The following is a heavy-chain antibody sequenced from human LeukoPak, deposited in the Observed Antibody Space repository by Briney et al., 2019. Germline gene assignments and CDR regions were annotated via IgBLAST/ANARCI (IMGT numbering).Heavy chain of an antibody. V-gene: IGHV1-18*04. CDR3: ARVSAPEESNWFDP. J-gene: IGHJ5*02. CDR2: ISAYNGNT. D-gene: IGHD3-10*01. Sequence: ASVKVSCKASGYTFTSYGISWVRQAPGQGLEWMGWISAYNGNTNYAQKLQGRVTMTTDTSTSTAYMELRSLRSDDTAVYYCARVSAPEESNWFDPWGQGTLVTVSS. CDR1: GYTFTSYG.